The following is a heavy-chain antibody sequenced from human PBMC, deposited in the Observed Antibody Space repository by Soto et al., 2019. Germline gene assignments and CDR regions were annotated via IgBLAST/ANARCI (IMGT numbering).Heavy chain of an antibody. V-gene: IGHV1-69*13. CDR3: ARDHRLLWFWSGQNYYYYGMDF. CDR1: GDTFSTYT. D-gene: IGHD3-10*01. Sequence: SVKVSCKASGDTFSTYTITWVRQAPGQGLEWMGGIIPRSGTSNYAQKFQGRVTITADESTSTAYMELSSLRSEDTAVYYCARDHRLLWFWSGQNYYYYGMDFWGQWTTVTVSS. J-gene: IGHJ6*02. CDR2: IIPRSGTS.